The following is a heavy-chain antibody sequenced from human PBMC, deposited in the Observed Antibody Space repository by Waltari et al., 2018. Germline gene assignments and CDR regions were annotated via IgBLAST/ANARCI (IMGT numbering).Heavy chain of an antibody. Sequence: EVQLLESGGGLVQPGGSLKLSCSASSLTFSRYAIRWVRPPPGKGLEWVATVGSGGSTYYADSVQGRFTISKDSPQNTLYLQMSSLRAEDTAVYYCARGSGYFFDYWGQGTLVTVSS. CDR1: SLTFSRYA. CDR3: ARGSGYFFDY. CDR2: VGSGGST. D-gene: IGHD1-1*01. V-gene: IGHV3-23*01. J-gene: IGHJ4*02.